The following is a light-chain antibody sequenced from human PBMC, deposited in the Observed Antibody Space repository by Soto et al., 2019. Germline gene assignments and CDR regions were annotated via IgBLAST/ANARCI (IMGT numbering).Light chain of an antibody. CDR1: QSVRSN. CDR3: QQYNNLPPAWT. Sequence: EIVMTQSPATLSVSPGERATLSCRASQSVRSNLAWYQQKPGQSPRLLIYGASTRATGIPARFSGSGSGTPFTLTISSLQSEDFAVYYCQQYNNLPPAWTFGQGTKVDIE. J-gene: IGKJ1*01. CDR2: GAS. V-gene: IGKV3-15*01.